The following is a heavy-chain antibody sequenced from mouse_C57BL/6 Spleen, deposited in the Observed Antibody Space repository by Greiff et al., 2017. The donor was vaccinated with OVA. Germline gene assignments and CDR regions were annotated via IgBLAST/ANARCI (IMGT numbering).Heavy chain of an antibody. J-gene: IGHJ3*01. CDR3: TGLTTVAY. CDR2: IRLKSDNYAT. V-gene: IGHV6-3*01. D-gene: IGHD1-1*01. Sequence: EVKLMESGGGLVQPGGSMKLSCVASGFTFSNYWMNWVRQSPEKGLEWVAQIRLKSDNYATHYAESVKGRFTISRDDSKSSVYLQMNNLRAEDTGMYYCTGLTTVAYWGQGTLVTVSA. CDR1: GFTFSNYW.